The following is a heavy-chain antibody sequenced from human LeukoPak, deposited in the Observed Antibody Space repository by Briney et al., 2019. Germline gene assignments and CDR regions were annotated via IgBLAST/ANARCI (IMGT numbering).Heavy chain of an antibody. V-gene: IGHV3-23*01. J-gene: IGHJ4*02. D-gene: IGHD3-22*01. CDR3: AKDRGFYDRGLFDY. Sequence: GGSLRLSCAASGFTFSSYAMSWVRQAPGKGLEWASAISGSGGSTYYADSVKGRFTISRDNSKNTLYLQVNSLRAEDTAVYYCAKDRGFYDRGLFDYWGQGTLVTVSS. CDR2: ISGSGGST. CDR1: GFTFSSYA.